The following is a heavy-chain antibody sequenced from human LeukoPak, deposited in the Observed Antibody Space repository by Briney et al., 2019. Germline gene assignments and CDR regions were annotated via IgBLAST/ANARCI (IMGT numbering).Heavy chain of an antibody. CDR3: ARTGPAAIVFDY. CDR2: INHSGST. Sequence: PSETLSLTCAVYGGSLSGYYWSWIRQPPGKGLEWIGEINHSGSTNYNPSLKSRVTISVDTSKNQFSLKLSSVTAADTAVYYCARTGPAAIVFDYWGQGTLVTVSS. D-gene: IGHD2-2*01. V-gene: IGHV4-34*01. CDR1: GGSLSGYY. J-gene: IGHJ4*02.